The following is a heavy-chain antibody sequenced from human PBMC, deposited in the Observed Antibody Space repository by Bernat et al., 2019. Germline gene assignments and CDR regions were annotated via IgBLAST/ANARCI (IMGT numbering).Heavy chain of an antibody. D-gene: IGHD1-26*01. Sequence: QVQLVESGGGVVQPGRSLRLSCAASGFTFSSYGMHWVRQAPGKGLEWVAVISYDGSNKYYADSVKGRFTISRDNSKNTLYLQMNSLRAEDTAVYYCAKDLGSIVGSIDYWGQGTLVTVSS. CDR3: AKDLGSIVGSIDY. CDR1: GFTFSSYG. J-gene: IGHJ4*02. CDR2: ISYDGSNK. V-gene: IGHV3-30*18.